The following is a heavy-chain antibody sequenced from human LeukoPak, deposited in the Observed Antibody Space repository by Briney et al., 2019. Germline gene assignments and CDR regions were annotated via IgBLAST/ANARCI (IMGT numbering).Heavy chain of an antibody. CDR3: ARGVGATLGWFDP. CDR1: GYTLTELS. CDR2: FDPEDGET. V-gene: IGHV1-24*01. J-gene: IGHJ5*02. Sequence: GASVKVSCKVSGYTLTELSMHWVRQAPGKGLEWMGGFDPEDGETIYAQKFQGRVTMTRDTSISTAYMELSRLRSDDTAVYHCARGVGATLGWFDPWGQGTLVTVSS. D-gene: IGHD1-26*01.